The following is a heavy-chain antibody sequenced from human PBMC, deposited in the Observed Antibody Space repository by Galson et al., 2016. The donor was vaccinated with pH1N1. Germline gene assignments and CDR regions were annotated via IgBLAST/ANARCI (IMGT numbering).Heavy chain of an antibody. V-gene: IGHV1-3*01. J-gene: IGHJ4*02. D-gene: IGHD3-16*01. CDR1: GYTFTTYL. CDR3: ERDDYGRYFDY. CDR2: FNPDNGNT. Sequence: SVKVSCKASGYTFTTYLIHWVRQAPGETLEWMGWFNPDNGNTKYSQRFQGRVTFTRDTSATTAYMEMSRLRSEDTAVYYCERDDYGRYFDYWGQGTMVTVSS.